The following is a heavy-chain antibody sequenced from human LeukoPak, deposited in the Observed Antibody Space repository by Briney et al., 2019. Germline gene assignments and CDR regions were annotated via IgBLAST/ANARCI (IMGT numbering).Heavy chain of an antibody. CDR1: GGTFSSSA. CDR2: IIPIFGTA. CDR3: ARESFPGYCSGGSCYPFDP. J-gene: IGHJ5*02. Sequence: ASVKVCCKASGGTFSSSAISWVRQAPGQGLAWMGGIIPIFGTANYAQKFQGRVTITRDTSASTAYMELSSLRSEDTAVYYCARESFPGYCSGGSCYPFDPWGQGTLVTVSS. V-gene: IGHV1-69*05. D-gene: IGHD2-15*01.